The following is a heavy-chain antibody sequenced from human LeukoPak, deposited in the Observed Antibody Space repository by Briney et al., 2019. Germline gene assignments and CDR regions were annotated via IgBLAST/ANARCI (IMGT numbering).Heavy chain of an antibody. CDR3: ARSSLAVAGSVFDY. Sequence: ASVKVSCKASGYTFTSYGISWVRQAPGQGLEWMGWISTYNGNTHYAQKLQGRVTMTTNTSTSTAYMELRSLRSDDTAVYYCARSSLAVAGSVFDYWGQGTLVTVSS. CDR2: ISTYNGNT. J-gene: IGHJ4*02. CDR1: GYTFTSYG. D-gene: IGHD6-19*01. V-gene: IGHV1-18*01.